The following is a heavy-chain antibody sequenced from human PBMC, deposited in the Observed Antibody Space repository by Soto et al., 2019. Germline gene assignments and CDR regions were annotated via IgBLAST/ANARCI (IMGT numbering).Heavy chain of an antibody. Sequence: QLVQSGAEVKKPGSSVKVSCKASGGDFLSYTISWVRQATGQGPEWMGTIIPILDVAKNAQKFQGRVAITADKATSTVYMELRGLSSDDTAVYYCAEMWFGELWHGMDVWGQGTTITVSS. V-gene: IGHV1-69*02. J-gene: IGHJ6*02. CDR1: GGDFLSYT. D-gene: IGHD3-10*01. CDR2: IIPILDVA. CDR3: AEMWFGELWHGMDV.